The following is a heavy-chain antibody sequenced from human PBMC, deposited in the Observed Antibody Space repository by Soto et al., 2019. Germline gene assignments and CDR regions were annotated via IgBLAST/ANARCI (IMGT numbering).Heavy chain of an antibody. V-gene: IGHV4-59*01. CDR3: ARAPWDSGNWFDT. D-gene: IGHD3-10*01. CDR1: GGSISSYY. CDR2: IYYSGST. J-gene: IGHJ5*02. Sequence: SETLSLTCTVSGGSISSYYWSWIRQPPGKGLEWIGYIYYSGSTNYNPSLKSRVTISVDTSKNQFSLKLSSVTAADTAVYYCARAPWDSGNWFDTWGQGTLVTVSS.